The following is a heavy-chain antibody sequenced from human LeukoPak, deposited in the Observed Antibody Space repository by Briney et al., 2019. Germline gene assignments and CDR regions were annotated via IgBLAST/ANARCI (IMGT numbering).Heavy chain of an antibody. CDR1: GGSFSGYY. D-gene: IGHD3-10*01. V-gene: IGHV4-34*01. CDR2: INHSGST. CDR3: ARGRLYYYGSGEYNWFDP. Sequence: SETLSLTCAVYGGSFSGYYWSWIRQPTGKGLEWIGEINHSGSTNYNPSLKSRVTISVDTSKNQFSLKLSSVTAADTAVYYCARGRLYYYGSGEYNWFDPWGQGTLVTVSS. J-gene: IGHJ5*02.